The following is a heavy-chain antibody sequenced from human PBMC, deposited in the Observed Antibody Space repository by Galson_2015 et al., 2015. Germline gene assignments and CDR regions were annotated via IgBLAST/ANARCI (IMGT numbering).Heavy chain of an antibody. V-gene: IGHV3-23*01. CDR3: AKDNQWELGWFDS. D-gene: IGHD1-26*01. Sequence: SLRLSCAASGFTFSSYAMSWVRQAPGKGLEWVSAISGSGGSTYYADSVKGRFTISRDNSKNTLYLQMNSLRAEDTAVYYCAKDNQWELGWFDSWGQGTLVTVSS. CDR1: GFTFSSYA. CDR2: ISGSGGST. J-gene: IGHJ5*01.